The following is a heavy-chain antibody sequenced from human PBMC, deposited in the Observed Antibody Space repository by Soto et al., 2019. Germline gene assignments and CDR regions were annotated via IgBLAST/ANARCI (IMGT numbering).Heavy chain of an antibody. J-gene: IGHJ4*02. CDR2: ISDSSSTI. V-gene: IGHV3-48*01. CDR3: AKVSSSWYAGFFDL. Sequence: PGGSLRLSCAASGFTFSTYNMNWVRQAQGKGLEWVSYISDSSSTIHYADSVKGRFTISRDNAKNSLYLQMNSLRAEDTAIYYCAKVSSSWYAGFFDLWGQGTLVTVSS. CDR1: GFTFSTYN. D-gene: IGHD6-13*01.